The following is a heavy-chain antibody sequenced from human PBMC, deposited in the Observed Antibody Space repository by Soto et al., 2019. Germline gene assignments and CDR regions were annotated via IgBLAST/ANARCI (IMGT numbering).Heavy chain of an antibody. Sequence: ASVKVSCKASGYTFTSYDINWVRQATGQGLEWMGWMNPNSGNTGYAQKFQGRVTMTRDTSMSTDYMELSSLRSEDTAVYYCATPIAVAGTLAEYFQHWGQGTLVTVSS. CDR3: ATPIAVAGTLAEYFQH. CDR2: MNPNSGNT. CDR1: GYTFTSYD. V-gene: IGHV1-8*01. D-gene: IGHD6-19*01. J-gene: IGHJ1*01.